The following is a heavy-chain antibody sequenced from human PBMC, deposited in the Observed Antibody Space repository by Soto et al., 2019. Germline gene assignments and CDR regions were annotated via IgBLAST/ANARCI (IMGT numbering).Heavy chain of an antibody. D-gene: IGHD6-13*01. J-gene: IGHJ4*02. V-gene: IGHV4-34*01. CDR2: INHSGST. Sequence: SETLSLTCAVYGGSFSGYYWSWIRQPPGKGLEWIGEINHSGSTNYNPSLKSRVTISVDTSKNQFSLKLSSVTAADTAVYYCARGVAAAFDYWGQGTLVTVSS. CDR1: GGSFSGYY. CDR3: ARGVAAAFDY.